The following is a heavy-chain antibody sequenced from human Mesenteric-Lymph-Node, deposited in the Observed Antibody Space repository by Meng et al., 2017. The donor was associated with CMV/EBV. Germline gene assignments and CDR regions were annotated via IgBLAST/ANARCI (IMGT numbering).Heavy chain of an antibody. CDR3: AGDHSEQYQLSHGGYYYYGMDV. D-gene: IGHD1-1*01. CDR1: GGTFSRFA. Sequence: SVKVSCKASGGTFSRFAISWVRQAPGQGLEWMGGFVAILGSANHAQKFQGRVTITADKSTTTAYMELRSLRSDDTAVYLCAGDHSEQYQLSHGGYYYYGMDVWGQGTTVTVSS. CDR2: FVAILGSA. J-gene: IGHJ6*02. V-gene: IGHV1-69*10.